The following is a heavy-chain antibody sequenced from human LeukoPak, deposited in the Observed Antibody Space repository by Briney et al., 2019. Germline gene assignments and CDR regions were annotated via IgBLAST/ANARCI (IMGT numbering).Heavy chain of an antibody. CDR1: GFTFSSYW. CDR3: STGSGHAFDI. J-gene: IGHJ3*02. CDR2: INSDGSST. V-gene: IGHV3-74*01. D-gene: IGHD3-10*01. Sequence: PGGSLRLSCAASGFTFSSYWMNWVRQVPGKGLEWVSRINSDGSSTSYADSVKGRFTISRDNAKNTLYLQMNSLRAEDTAVYYCSTGSGHAFDIWGRGTIVSVSS.